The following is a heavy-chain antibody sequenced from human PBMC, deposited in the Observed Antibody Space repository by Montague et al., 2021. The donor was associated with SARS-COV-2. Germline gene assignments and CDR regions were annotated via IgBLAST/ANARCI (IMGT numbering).Heavy chain of an antibody. CDR2: IDAVGNT. V-gene: IGHV3-53*01. Sequence: SLRLSCAASGLTFSSNYLPWVRQAPGRGLEWVSFIDAVGNTYYAXSVKGRFTVSRDNSKNTLYLQMNSLRVEDTAIYYCARDERRASQWSYGLDVWGPGTPVTVSS. CDR3: ARDERRASQWSYGLDV. CDR1: GLTFSSNY. J-gene: IGHJ6*02. D-gene: IGHD2-15*01.